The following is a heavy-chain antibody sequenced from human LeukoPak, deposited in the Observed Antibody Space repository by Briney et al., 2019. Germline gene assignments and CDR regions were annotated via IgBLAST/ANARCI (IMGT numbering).Heavy chain of an antibody. CDR1: GFIFSSYA. D-gene: IGHD3-22*01. J-gene: IGHJ3*02. CDR2: IGGSGTST. CDR3: AKVSVVAERNAFDI. V-gene: IGHV3-23*01. Sequence: PGESLRLSCAASGFIFSSYATSWVRQAPGKGLEWVSVIGGSGTSTYYADSVKGRFTISRDNSKNMLYLQMNSLRVEDTAIYYCAKVSVVAERNAFDIWGQGTMVTVSS.